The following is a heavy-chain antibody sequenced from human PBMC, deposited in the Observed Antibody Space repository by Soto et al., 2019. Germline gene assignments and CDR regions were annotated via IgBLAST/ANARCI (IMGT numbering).Heavy chain of an antibody. Sequence: QVQLQESGPGLVEPSETLSLTCTVSGGSMNGFYWNWIRQPAGGGLEWIGRVYSSGRADYIPSLKSRITMSVDTSKNQFYLSLRFVTAADTAVYFCAKDKSGAADIWGHGTMVTVS. CDR2: VYSSGRA. V-gene: IGHV4-4*07. D-gene: IGHD7-27*01. J-gene: IGHJ3*02. CDR3: AKDKSGAADI. CDR1: GGSMNGFY.